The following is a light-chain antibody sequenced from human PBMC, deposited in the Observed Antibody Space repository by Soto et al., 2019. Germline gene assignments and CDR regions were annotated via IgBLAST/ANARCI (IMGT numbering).Light chain of an antibody. J-gene: IGKJ2*01. CDR2: GVF. CDR3: QHYEGSPRT. V-gene: IGKV3-20*01. Sequence: ETVLTQSPGTVSLSPGERATLSCTTSQAVNNDYLAWYQQKPGQAPRLLIYGVFNRATGIPDRFSGSGSGTYFTLTISGLAPEDSAIYYCQHYEGSPRTFGQGTNVEI. CDR1: QAVNNDY.